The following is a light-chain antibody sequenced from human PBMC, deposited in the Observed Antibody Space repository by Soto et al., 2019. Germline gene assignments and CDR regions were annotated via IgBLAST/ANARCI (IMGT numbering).Light chain of an antibody. Sequence: MPQSPSSFSASTGARVTLSCRASQSVRGNLAWYQPTPGQTPSLLIYDTSTRATGVPTRFRGSRSGAEFTLTISNLQPEEGATDYGQQLNAYPLTFCQGTRLEIK. CDR2: DTS. V-gene: IGKV3-15*01. J-gene: IGKJ5*01. CDR1: QSVRGN. CDR3: QQLNAYPLT.